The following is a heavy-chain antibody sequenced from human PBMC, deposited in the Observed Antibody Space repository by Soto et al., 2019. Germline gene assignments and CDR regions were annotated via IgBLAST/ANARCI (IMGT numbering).Heavy chain of an antibody. CDR1: GFSFSSYA. J-gene: IGHJ4*01. V-gene: IGHV3-23*01. CDR2: ISGSGDST. Sequence: EVQLLESGGGLVQPGGSLRLSCAASGFSFSSYAMNWVRQAPGKGLEWVSVISGSGDSTYYADSVKGRFTISRDNSKNTLFLQMISLRAEHTAVYYCAMPTSGSYFDYWGHGTLVIVSS. D-gene: IGHD6-19*01. CDR3: AMPTSGSYFDY.